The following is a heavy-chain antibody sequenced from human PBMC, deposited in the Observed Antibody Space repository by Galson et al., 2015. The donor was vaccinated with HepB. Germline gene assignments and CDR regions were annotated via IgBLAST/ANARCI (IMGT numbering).Heavy chain of an antibody. Sequence: SLRLSCAASGFTFNNYAMSWVRQAPGKGLEWVSATSGSGGSTYFSDSVKGRFTISRDNSKNTLFLQMNSLSAGDTALYYCAKGPSYYYDSSDYYQVRGQGTQVTVSS. CDR1: GFTFNNYA. CDR2: TSGSGGST. V-gene: IGHV3-23*01. J-gene: IGHJ1*01. CDR3: AKGPSYYYDSSDYYQV. D-gene: IGHD3-22*01.